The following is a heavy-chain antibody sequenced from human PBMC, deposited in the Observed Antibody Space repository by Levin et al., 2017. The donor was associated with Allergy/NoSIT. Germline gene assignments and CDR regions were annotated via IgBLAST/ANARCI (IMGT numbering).Heavy chain of an antibody. CDR1: GFTFSSYW. Sequence: GGSLKISCAASGFTFSSYWMSWVRQAPGKGLEWVANIKQDGSEKYYVDSVKGRFTISRDNAKNSLYLQMNSLRAEDTAVYYCARGNSGALYSSGWVNYYYYYGMDVWGQGTTVTVSS. CDR3: ARGNSGALYSSGWVNYYYYYGMDV. V-gene: IGHV3-7*04. CDR2: IKQDGSEK. J-gene: IGHJ6*02. D-gene: IGHD6-19*01.